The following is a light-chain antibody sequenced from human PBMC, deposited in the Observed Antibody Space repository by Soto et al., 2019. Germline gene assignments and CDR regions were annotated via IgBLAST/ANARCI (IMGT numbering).Light chain of an antibody. J-gene: IGKJ2*01. CDR2: DAS. Sequence: EILMTQSPATLSVSPGERATLSCRASQSISSSLAWYQQKPGQAPRLLLYDASTRATGIPARFSGSGSGTEFTLTISSLQSEDFAVYYCQQYDNWPPYTFGRGTKLEI. V-gene: IGKV3-15*01. CDR3: QQYDNWPPYT. CDR1: QSISSS.